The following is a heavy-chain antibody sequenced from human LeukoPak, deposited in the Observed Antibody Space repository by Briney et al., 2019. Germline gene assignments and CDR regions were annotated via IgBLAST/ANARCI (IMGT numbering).Heavy chain of an antibody. V-gene: IGHV3-7*01. CDR2: IKPDGSET. CDR1: GFPFKGYW. Sequence: PGGSLRLSCVASGFPFKGYWMTWVRQSPGKGLDWVANIKPDGSETNYLDSVKGRFTISRDNARDSLFLEMNNLRVDDTAVYYCARDGGELWPLDEWGQGIPVTVSS. J-gene: IGHJ4*02. CDR3: ARDGGELWPLDE. D-gene: IGHD3-10*01.